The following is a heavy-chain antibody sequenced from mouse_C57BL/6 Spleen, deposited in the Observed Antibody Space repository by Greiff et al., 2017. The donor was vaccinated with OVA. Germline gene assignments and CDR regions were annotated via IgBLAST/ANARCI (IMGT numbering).Heavy chain of an antibody. CDR2: IWGDGST. CDR1: GFSLTSYG. D-gene: IGHD1-1*01. J-gene: IGHJ4*01. Sequence: VKLQESGPGLVAPSQSLSITCTVSGFSLTSYGVSWVRQPPGKGLEWLGVIWGDGSTNYHSALISRLSISKDNSKSQVFLKLNSLQTDDTATYYCAKTPFITTVVAGYAMDYWGQGTSVTVSS. CDR3: AKTPFITTVVAGYAMDY. V-gene: IGHV2-3*01.